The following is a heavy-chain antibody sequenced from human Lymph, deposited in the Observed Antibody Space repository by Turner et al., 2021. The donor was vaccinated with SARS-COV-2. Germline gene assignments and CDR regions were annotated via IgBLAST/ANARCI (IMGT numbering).Heavy chain of an antibody. D-gene: IGHD3-10*01. V-gene: IGHV3-30*04. J-gene: IGHJ6*02. Sequence: QVQLVESGGGVVQPGRSLRLSCAASGFTFSTYAIYWVRQASGKGLEWVAVISYEGSNKYYADSVKGRFTISRDNSKNTLYLQMNSLRAEDTAVYYCARYASGGYFYYGMDVWGQGTTVTVSS. CDR1: GFTFSTYA. CDR3: ARYASGGYFYYGMDV. CDR2: ISYEGSNK.